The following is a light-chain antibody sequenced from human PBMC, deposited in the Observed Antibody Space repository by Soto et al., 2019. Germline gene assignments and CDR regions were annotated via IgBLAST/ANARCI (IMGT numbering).Light chain of an antibody. Sequence: DIVMTQSPDSLAVSLGERATINCKSSQNILYSSNNKNYLAWYQQKPGQPPKLLIYWASTRESGVPDRFSGDGSATDFTLTISSLQAEDVAVYYCQQYDNTPLTFGGGTKVAIK. CDR2: WAS. CDR1: QNILYSSNNKNY. J-gene: IGKJ4*01. V-gene: IGKV4-1*01. CDR3: QQYDNTPLT.